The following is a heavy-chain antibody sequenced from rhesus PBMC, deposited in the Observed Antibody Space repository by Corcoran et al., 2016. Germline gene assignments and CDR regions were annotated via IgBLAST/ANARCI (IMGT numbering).Heavy chain of an antibody. Sequence: EVQLVESGGGLAKPGGSLRLSCAASGFTFSSYWMNWVRQTPGKGLEWISAINCCGGSPNNADSVKGRFTISRDNSKNTLSLQMNSLRAEDTAVYYCAKEGGDLPYGLDSWGQGVVVTVSS. J-gene: IGHJ6*01. CDR3: AKEGGDLPYGLDS. CDR1: GFTFSSYW. CDR2: INCCGGSP. D-gene: IGHD3-34*01. V-gene: IGHV3S42*01.